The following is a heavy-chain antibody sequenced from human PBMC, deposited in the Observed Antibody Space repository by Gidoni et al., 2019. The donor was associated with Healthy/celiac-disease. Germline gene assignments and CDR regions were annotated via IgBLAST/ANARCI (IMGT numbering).Heavy chain of an antibody. CDR3: ARELHDYGGNARKGAFDI. V-gene: IGHV1-69*01. CDR2: VIPIFGTA. D-gene: IGHD4-17*01. CDR1: GGTFSSYA. Sequence: QVQLVQSGAEVKNPGSSVTVSCKASGGTFSSYAISWVLQAPGQGLEWMGGVIPIFGTANYAQKLQGRVTITADESTSTAYMELSSLRSEDTAVYYCARELHDYGGNARKGAFDIWGQGTMVTVSS. J-gene: IGHJ3*02.